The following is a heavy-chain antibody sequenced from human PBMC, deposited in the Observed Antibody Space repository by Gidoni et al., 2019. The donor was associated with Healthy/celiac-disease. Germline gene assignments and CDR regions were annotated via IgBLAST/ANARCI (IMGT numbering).Heavy chain of an antibody. Sequence: QVQLQESGPGLGKPSQTLARTCTVSGCPIRNHYCAWVRQSAGKGLEWIGRIKTRGSNTYNPSLSRRVTMSLETSKSQFSLRLTFVTAADTAVYFCAAYPSLYDRSGYYVAWGQGTLVTASS. CDR1: GCPIRNHY. V-gene: IGHV4-4*07. J-gene: IGHJ5*02. CDR2: IKTRGSN. D-gene: IGHD3-22*01. CDR3: AAYPSLYDRSGYYVA.